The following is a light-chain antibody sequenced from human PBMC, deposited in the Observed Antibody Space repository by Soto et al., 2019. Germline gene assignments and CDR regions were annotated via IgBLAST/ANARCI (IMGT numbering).Light chain of an antibody. Sequence: EIVMTQSPATLSVSPGERATLSCRASQSVSSNLAWYQQKPSQAPSLLSYVASTRATRIPARFSGSGSGTEFSLTIISMQSEDFAVYYCQQYNNWAPYTFGQGTKLEIK. CDR3: QQYNNWAPYT. V-gene: IGKV3-15*01. CDR2: VAS. J-gene: IGKJ2*01. CDR1: QSVSSN.